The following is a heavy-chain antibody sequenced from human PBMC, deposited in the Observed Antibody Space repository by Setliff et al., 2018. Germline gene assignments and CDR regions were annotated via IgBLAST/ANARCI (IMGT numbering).Heavy chain of an antibody. J-gene: IGHJ6*04. D-gene: IGHD3-9*01. Sequence: SETLSLTCAVSGYSISSGYYWGWIRQPPGKGLEWIGRIYYSGSTYYNPSLKSRVTISVDTSKNQFSLKLSSVTAADTAVYYCARHTISIVDVWGKGTAVTVSS. CDR1: GYSISSGYY. V-gene: IGHV4-38-2*01. CDR3: ARHTISIVDV. CDR2: IYYSGST.